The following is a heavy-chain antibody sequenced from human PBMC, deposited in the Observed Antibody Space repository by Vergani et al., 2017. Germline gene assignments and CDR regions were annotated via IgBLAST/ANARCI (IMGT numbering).Heavy chain of an antibody. CDR1: GASIRGGNYQ. CDR2: IYGSGVT. D-gene: IGHD2-15*01. Sequence: QLQLQESGPGLVKPSQTLSLTCTVSGASIRGGNYQWNWIRQPAGKGLEWIGYIYGSGVTRYNPSLESRITMSVDTSKSQFSLKLSSVTAADTAVYYCTRHWAVVAANNWFDPWGQGTLVTVSS. V-gene: IGHV4-61*02. CDR3: TRHWAVVAANNWFDP. J-gene: IGHJ5*02.